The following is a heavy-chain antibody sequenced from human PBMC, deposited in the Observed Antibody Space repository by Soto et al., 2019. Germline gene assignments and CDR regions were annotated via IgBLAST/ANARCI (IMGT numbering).Heavy chain of an antibody. D-gene: IGHD7-27*01. CDR3: TSGPSGDKVDY. V-gene: IGHV4-30-4*01. CDR1: GDSISDVNYY. Sequence: QVQLQGSGPRLVKPSQTLSLTCTVSGDSISDVNYYWSWLRQSPDKGLEWIGHIYDGGTTYSNPSLNSRVTVSIDTSKNQFSRHLSSMSVAYTAAYYCTSGPSGDKVDYCGQGTLVSVS. CDR2: IYDGGTT. J-gene: IGHJ4*02.